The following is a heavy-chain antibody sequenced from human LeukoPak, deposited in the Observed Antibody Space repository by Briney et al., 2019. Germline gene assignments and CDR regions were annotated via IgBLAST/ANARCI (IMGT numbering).Heavy chain of an antibody. CDR2: ISGSGGST. CDR1: GFNFINYW. J-gene: IGHJ4*02. D-gene: IGHD4-17*01. V-gene: IGHV3-23*01. CDR3: AKEDHGDYEDLYFDY. Sequence: GGSLRLSCAASGFNFINYWMNWVRQAPGKGLEWVPAISGSGGSTYYADSVKGRFTISRDNSKNTLYLQMNSLRAEDTAVYYCAKEDHGDYEDLYFDYWGQGTLVTVSS.